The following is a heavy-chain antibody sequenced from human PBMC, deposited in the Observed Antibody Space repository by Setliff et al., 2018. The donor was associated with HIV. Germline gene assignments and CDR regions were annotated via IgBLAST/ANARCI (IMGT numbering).Heavy chain of an antibody. D-gene: IGHD5-18*01. CDR2: VDPENHQT. J-gene: IGHJ4*02. V-gene: IGHV1-69-2*01. Sequence: ASVKVCCKASGYTFTDYFVHWARQAPGKGLEWMGRVDPENHQTLYAEKLQGRVTITADTSTDTAYVELSSLGSEDTAVYYCAIGYSHGPNYWGQGTLVTVSS. CDR3: AIGYSHGPNY. CDR1: GYTFTDYF.